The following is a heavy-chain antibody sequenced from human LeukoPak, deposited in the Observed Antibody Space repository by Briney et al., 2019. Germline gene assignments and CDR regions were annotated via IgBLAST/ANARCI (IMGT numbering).Heavy chain of an antibody. CDR1: GDSVSSTSAS. J-gene: IGHJ3*02. CDR2: TYYGSKWYN. V-gene: IGHV6-1*01. Sequence: SQTLSLTCAISGDSVSSTSASWNWIRHSPSRGLEWLGRTYYGSKWYNDYAESVKSRITINPNTSKNHFSLQLNSVTPEDTAVYYCARKRASFPFDIWDQGTMVTVSS. CDR3: ARKRASFPFDI.